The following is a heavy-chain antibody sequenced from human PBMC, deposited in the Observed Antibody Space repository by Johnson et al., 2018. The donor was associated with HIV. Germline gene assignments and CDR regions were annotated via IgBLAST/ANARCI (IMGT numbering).Heavy chain of an antibody. J-gene: IGHJ3*02. Sequence: EKLVESGGGLVQPGGSLRLSCAASGFTFSSYDMHWVRQATGKGLEWVSAIGTAGDTYYPGSVKGRFTISRENAKNSLYLQMNSLRAEDTALYYCARLSPDRGAFDIWGQGTMVTVSS. CDR3: ARLSPDRGAFDI. D-gene: IGHD3-10*01. CDR2: IGTAGDT. CDR1: GFTFSSYD. V-gene: IGHV3-13*01.